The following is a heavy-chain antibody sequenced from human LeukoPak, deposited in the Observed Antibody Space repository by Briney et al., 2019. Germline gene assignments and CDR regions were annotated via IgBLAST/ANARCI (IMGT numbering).Heavy chain of an antibody. Sequence: GGSLRLSCVASGFTFSSYGMHWVRQAPGKGLEWVAVIWYDGSNKYYADSVKGRFTISRDNSKNTLYLQMNSLRAEDTAVYYCARDHSSGSPMVIWGQGTLVTVSS. D-gene: IGHD3-22*01. V-gene: IGHV3-33*01. J-gene: IGHJ4*02. CDR3: ARDHSSGSPMVI. CDR1: GFTFSSYG. CDR2: IWYDGSNK.